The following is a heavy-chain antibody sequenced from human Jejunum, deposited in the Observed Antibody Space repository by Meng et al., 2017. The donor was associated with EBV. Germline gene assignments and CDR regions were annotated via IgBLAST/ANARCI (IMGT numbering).Heavy chain of an antibody. D-gene: IGHD2-15*01. V-gene: IGHV1-18*01. Sequence: VQLVESGAEVKEPGASVKVSCKASGYTFTNYGVRWVRQAPGQGLEWMGWISAYNGNTDYAQKLQGRVTMTTDTPTSTAYMELRSLRSDDTAVYYCTILSHCDGGICYSYDYWGQGTLVTVSS. J-gene: IGHJ4*02. CDR3: TILSHCDGGICYSYDY. CDR2: ISAYNGNT. CDR1: GYTFTNYG.